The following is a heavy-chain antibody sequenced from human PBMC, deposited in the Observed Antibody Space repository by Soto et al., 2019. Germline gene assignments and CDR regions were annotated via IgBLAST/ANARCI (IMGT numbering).Heavy chain of an antibody. CDR3: ARESYDFTWKFDY. CDR2: ISSTTNYI. J-gene: IGHJ4*02. CDR1: GFTFTRYS. V-gene: IGHV3-21*06. Sequence: EVQLVESGGGLVKPGGSLRLSCAASGFTFTRYSMNWVRQAPGKGLEWVSSISSTTNYIYYGDSMKGRFTISRDNAKNSLYMDMNSLRAEDTAVYYCARESYDFTWKFDYWGQGTLVTVSS. D-gene: IGHD1-1*01.